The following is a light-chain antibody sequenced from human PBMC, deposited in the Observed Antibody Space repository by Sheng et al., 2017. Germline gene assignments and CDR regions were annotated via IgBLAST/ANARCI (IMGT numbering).Light chain of an antibody. Sequence: ETELTQSPVTLSLSPGEGATLSRRASQNVSSYLAWYQQKVGQAPRLLIYDASKRATGIPARFSGSGSGTDFTLTISSLEPEDFAVYFCQQRSNWPPELAFGGGTKVEIK. CDR3: QQRSNWPPELA. CDR1: QNVSSY. J-gene: IGKJ4*01. V-gene: IGKV3-11*01. CDR2: DAS.